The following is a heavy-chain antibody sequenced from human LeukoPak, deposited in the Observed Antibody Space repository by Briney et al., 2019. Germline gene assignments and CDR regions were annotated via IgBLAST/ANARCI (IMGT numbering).Heavy chain of an antibody. V-gene: IGHV1-69*13. J-gene: IGHJ6*03. CDR1: GCTFSSYA. CDR3: ARAMVRGVRPPYYYYYYMDV. CDR2: IIPIFGTA. D-gene: IGHD3-10*01. Sequence: SVKVSCKASGCTFSSYAISGVRQAPGQGLEWMGGIIPIFGTANYAQKFQGRVTITADESTSTAYMELSSLRSEDTAVYYCARAMVRGVRPPYYYYYYMDVWGKGTTVTVSS.